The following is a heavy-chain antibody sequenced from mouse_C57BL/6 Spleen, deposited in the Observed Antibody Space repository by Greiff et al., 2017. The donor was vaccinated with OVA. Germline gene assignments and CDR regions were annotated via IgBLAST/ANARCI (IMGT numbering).Heavy chain of an antibody. D-gene: IGHD2-3*01. CDR2: IDPSDSET. CDR1: GYTFTSYW. Sequence: QVQLQQPGAELVRPGSSVKLSCKASGYTFTSYWMHWVKQRPIQGLEWIGNIDPSDSETHYNQKFKDKATLTVDKSSSTAYMQLSSLTSEDSAVDYCARGFYDHQGFAYWGQGTLVTVSA. J-gene: IGHJ3*01. CDR3: ARGFYDHQGFAY. V-gene: IGHV1-52*01.